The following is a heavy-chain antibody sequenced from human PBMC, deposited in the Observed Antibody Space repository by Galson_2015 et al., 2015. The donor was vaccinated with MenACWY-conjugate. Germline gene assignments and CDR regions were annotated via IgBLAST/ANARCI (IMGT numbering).Heavy chain of an antibody. CDR2: IDWDDDK. J-gene: IGHJ6*02. Sequence: PALVKPTQPLTLPCSFSGFSLSTGGMCVSWIRQPPGKALEWLALIDWDDDKFYSTSLKTRLTISKDTSKNQVVLPMTNMDPVDTATYYCARYYYSSGTYYFYAMDVWGQGTTVTVSS. D-gene: IGHD3-10*01. CDR1: GFSLSTGGMC. CDR3: ARYYYSSGTYYFYAMDV. V-gene: IGHV2-70*01.